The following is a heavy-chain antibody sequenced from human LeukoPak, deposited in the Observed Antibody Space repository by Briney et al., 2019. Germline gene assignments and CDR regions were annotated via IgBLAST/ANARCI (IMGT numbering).Heavy chain of an antibody. CDR3: ARGGITMVRGVIINDY. V-gene: IGHV1-8*03. Sequence: ASVKVSCKASGYTFTAYYIHWVRQAPGQGLEWMGWMNPNSGNTGYAQKFQGRVTITRNTSISTAYMELSSLRSEDTAVYYCARGGITMVRGVIINDYWGQGTLVTVSS. CDR2: MNPNSGNT. D-gene: IGHD3-10*01. CDR1: GYTFTAYY. J-gene: IGHJ4*02.